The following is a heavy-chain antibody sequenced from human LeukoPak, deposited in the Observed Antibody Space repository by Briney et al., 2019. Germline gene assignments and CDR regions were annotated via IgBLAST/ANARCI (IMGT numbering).Heavy chain of an antibody. D-gene: IGHD4-17*01. Sequence: PSETLSLTCAVYGESFSGYYWSWIRQPRGKGLEWIGEINDSGSSNYNPSLKSRVTTSVDTSKNQFSLKLSSVTAADTAMYYCARRRGAYGDYVYWGQGTLVTVSS. CDR2: INDSGSS. CDR3: ARRRGAYGDYVY. J-gene: IGHJ4*02. CDR1: GESFSGYY. V-gene: IGHV4-34*01.